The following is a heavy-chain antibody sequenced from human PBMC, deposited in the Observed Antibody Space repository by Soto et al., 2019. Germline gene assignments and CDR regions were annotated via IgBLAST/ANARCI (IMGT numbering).Heavy chain of an antibody. CDR1: SGSISSSNW. V-gene: IGHV4-4*02. CDR3: ASWAATSFDY. CDR2: IYYSGST. D-gene: IGHD5-12*01. J-gene: IGHJ4*02. Sequence: PSETLSLTCAVSSGSISSSNWWSWVRQPPGKGLEWIGYIYYSGSTYYNPSLKSRATISVDTSKNQFSLKLSSVTAADTAVYYCASWAATSFDYWGQGTLVTVSS.